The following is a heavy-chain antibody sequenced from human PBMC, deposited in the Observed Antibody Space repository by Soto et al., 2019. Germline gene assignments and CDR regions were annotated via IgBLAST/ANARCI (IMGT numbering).Heavy chain of an antibody. CDR3: ANSHFEILTGPFDS. CDR1: GFSLNNDGVT. D-gene: IGHD3-9*01. V-gene: IGHV2-5*01. J-gene: IGHJ5*01. Sequence: SGPTRVNPTQTLTLTCTFSGFSLNNDGVTVGWIRHPPGQALEWLALIYWNDDKRYTPSLKKRLTVTKDTSKNKVIMTMTNMNPVDTATYYCANSHFEILTGPFDSWGQGALVSVSS. CDR2: IYWNDDK.